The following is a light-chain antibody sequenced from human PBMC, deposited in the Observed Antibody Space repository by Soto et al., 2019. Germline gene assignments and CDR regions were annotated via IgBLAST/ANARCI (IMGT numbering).Light chain of an antibody. CDR2: AAS. V-gene: IGKV1-39*01. CDR1: QIISSY. Sequence: DIQMTQSPSSLSASVGDRVTITCRASQIISSYLNWYQQKPGKAPKLLIYAASSLQSGVPSRFSGSGSGTDFTLNISSLQPEDFATYYCQQSYSTPPWTVGQGTKVEIK. J-gene: IGKJ1*01. CDR3: QQSYSTPPWT.